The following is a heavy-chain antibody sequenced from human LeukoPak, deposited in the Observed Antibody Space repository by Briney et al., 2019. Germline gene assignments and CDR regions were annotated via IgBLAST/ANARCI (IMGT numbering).Heavy chain of an antibody. CDR3: ARGPSGSLGCRTCWFDP. CDR1: GYTFTSYA. D-gene: IGHD1-26*01. J-gene: IGHJ5*02. CDR2: INTNTGNP. Sequence: ASVKVSCKASGYTFTSYAMNWVRQAPGQGLEWMGWINTNTGNPTYAQGFTGRFVFSLDTSVSTAYLQWSSLKASDTAMYYCARGPSGSLGCRTCWFDPWGQGTLVTVSS. V-gene: IGHV7-4-1*02.